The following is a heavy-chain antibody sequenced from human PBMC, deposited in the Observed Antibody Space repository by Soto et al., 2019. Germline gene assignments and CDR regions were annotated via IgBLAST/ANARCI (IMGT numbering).Heavy chain of an antibody. CDR2: MNQNGTEK. D-gene: IGHD1-1*01. Sequence: EVQLVESGGGLVQPGGSLRLSCTVSGFTFGDYWMTWVRQAPGKGLEWVANMNQNGTEKYYVDSVIGRFAISRDNAKNSLYLQMNSLSAEDTAVYYCASQRVSYAMEVWGQGTTVNVSS. V-gene: IGHV3-7*05. J-gene: IGHJ6*02. CDR3: ASQRVSYAMEV. CDR1: GFTFGDYW.